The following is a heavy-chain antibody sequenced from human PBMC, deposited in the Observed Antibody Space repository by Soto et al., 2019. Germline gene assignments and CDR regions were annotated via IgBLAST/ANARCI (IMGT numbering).Heavy chain of an antibody. Sequence: QLQLQESGPGLVKPSETLSLTCTVSGGSISSSSYYWGWIRQPPGKGLEWIGSIYYSGSTYYNPSLKSRVTISVDTSKNQFSLKLSSVTAADTAVYYCARWGFGRDGYSTQFRWGQGTLVTVSS. CDR2: IYYSGST. V-gene: IGHV4-39*01. CDR1: GGSISSSSYY. J-gene: IGHJ4*02. CDR3: ARWGFGRDGYSTQFR. D-gene: IGHD5-18*01.